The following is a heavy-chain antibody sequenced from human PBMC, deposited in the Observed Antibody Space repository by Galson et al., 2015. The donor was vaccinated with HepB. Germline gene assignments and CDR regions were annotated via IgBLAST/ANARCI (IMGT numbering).Heavy chain of an antibody. CDR3: GKRGMDDGSGYYGE. V-gene: IGHV3-23*01. Sequence: SLRLSCAASGFTFSTYAMGWVRQAPGEGLEWVSGIVGSGVGTYYADSVKGRFTISRDNSKNTLWLQLRSLRAEDTAVYYCGKRGMDDGSGYYGEWGQGTLVTVSS. CDR2: IVGSGVGT. D-gene: IGHD3-22*01. J-gene: IGHJ4*02. CDR1: GFTFSTYA.